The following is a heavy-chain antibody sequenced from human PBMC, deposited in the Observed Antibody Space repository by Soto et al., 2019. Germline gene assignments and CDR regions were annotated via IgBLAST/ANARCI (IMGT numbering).Heavy chain of an antibody. D-gene: IGHD2-8*01. V-gene: IGHV3-30*18. J-gene: IGHJ4*02. CDR1: RFTFSSYG. Sequence: PGGSLRLSCAASRFTFSSYGMHWVRQAPGKGLEWVAVISYDGSNKYYADSVKGRFTISRDNSKNTLYLQMNSLRAEDTAVYYCAKVFGVLMVYAAFDYWGQGTLVTVSS. CDR2: ISYDGSNK. CDR3: AKVFGVLMVYAAFDY.